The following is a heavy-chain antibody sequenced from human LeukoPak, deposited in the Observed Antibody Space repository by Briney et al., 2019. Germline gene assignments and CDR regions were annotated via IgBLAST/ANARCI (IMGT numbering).Heavy chain of an antibody. CDR2: ISVYNGNT. V-gene: IGHV1-18*01. D-gene: IGHD6-6*01. CDR1: GYFFTSYG. J-gene: IGHJ4*02. CDR3: AREPSGLPLIPAPNYFDY. Sequence: ASVKVSCKGSGYFFTSYGISWVRQAPGQGLEWMGWISVYNGNTYYVQKFQGRVTMTIDTSINTVYMELQSLRSDDTAVYYCAREPSGLPLIPAPNYFDYWGQGTLVTVSS.